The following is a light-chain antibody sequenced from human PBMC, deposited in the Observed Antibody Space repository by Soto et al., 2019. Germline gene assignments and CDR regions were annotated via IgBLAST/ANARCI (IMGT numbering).Light chain of an antibody. CDR3: HQYGSSPIT. J-gene: IGKJ5*01. Sequence: EVVLTQSPGTLSLSPGERATLSCSASQSVSGDYLAWYQQKPGQAPRLLIYSASLKPAGIPDRFSGSGSATDFTLTISRLEPEDFALFYCHQYGSSPITFGQGTRLENK. CDR1: QSVSGDY. CDR2: SAS. V-gene: IGKV3-20*01.